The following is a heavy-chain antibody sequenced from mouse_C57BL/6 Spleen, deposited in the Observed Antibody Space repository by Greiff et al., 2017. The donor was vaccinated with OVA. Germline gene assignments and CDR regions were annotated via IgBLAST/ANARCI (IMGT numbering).Heavy chain of an antibody. V-gene: IGHV1-64*01. CDR1: GYTFTSYW. CDR2: IHPNSGST. D-gene: IGHD2-12*01. CDR3: AICYNAMYY. J-gene: IGHJ4*01. Sequence: QFQLQQPGAELVKPGASVKLSCKASGYTFTSYWLHWVKLRPGQGLEWIGMIHPNSGSTNYNEKFKSKATLTVDKSSSTAYMQLSSLTSEDSAVYYCAICYNAMYYWGQGTSVTVSS.